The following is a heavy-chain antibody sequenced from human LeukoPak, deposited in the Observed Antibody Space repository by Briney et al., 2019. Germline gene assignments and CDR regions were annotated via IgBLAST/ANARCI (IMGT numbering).Heavy chain of an antibody. CDR2: SSSSGSTI. CDR1: GFTFSDYY. V-gene: IGHV3-11*04. Sequence: GGSLRLSXAASGFTFSDYYMSWICQAPGKGLEWVSYSSSSGSTIYYADSVQGRFTISRDNAKNSLYLQMNSLRAEDTAVYYCARDGAYSSSWGVFDYWGQGTLVTVSS. D-gene: IGHD6-13*01. CDR3: ARDGAYSSSWGVFDY. J-gene: IGHJ4*02.